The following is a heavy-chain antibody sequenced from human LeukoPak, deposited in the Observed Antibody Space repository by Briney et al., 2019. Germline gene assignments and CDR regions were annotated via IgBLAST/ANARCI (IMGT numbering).Heavy chain of an antibody. Sequence: GGSLRLSCAASGFTFSSYEMNWVRQAPGKGPEWVAFIRYDGSNKYYADSVKGRFTISRDNSKNTLYLQMNSLRAEDTAVYYCAKDFSVATIRASLSHHHWGQGTLVTVSS. D-gene: IGHD5-12*01. J-gene: IGHJ5*02. V-gene: IGHV3-30*02. CDR3: AKDFSVATIRASLSHHH. CDR1: GFTFSSYE. CDR2: IRYDGSNK.